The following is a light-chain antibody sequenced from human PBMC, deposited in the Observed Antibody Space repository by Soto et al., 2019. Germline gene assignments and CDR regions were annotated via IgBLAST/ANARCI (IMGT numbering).Light chain of an antibody. CDR1: SSDIGGYNY. J-gene: IGLJ2*01. Sequence: QSVLTQPASVSGSPGQSITISCTGTSSDIGGYNYVSWYQHYPGKAPKVMIYDVNKRPSGVPDRFSGSKSGNTASLTVSGLQAEDEGDYYCSSHAGGQNVVFGGGTKLTVL. CDR2: DVN. V-gene: IGLV2-8*01. CDR3: SSHAGGQNVV.